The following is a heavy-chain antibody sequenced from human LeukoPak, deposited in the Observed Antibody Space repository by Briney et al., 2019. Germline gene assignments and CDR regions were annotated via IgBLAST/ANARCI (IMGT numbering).Heavy chain of an antibody. D-gene: IGHD2/OR15-2a*01. CDR3: ARDAIGDDAFDI. CDR1: GYTFTSYA. V-gene: IGHV1-46*01. CDR2: INPSGGST. J-gene: IGHJ3*02. Sequence: ASVKVSCKASGYTFTSYAMNWVRQAPGQGLEWMGIINPSGGSTSYAQKFQGRVTMTRDTSTSTVYMELSSLRSEDTAVYYCARDAIGDDAFDIWGQGTMVTVSS.